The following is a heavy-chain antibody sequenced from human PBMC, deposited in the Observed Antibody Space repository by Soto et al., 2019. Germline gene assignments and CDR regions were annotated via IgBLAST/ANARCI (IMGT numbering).Heavy chain of an antibody. Sequence: ASVKVSCKASGYTFTGYYMHWVREAPGQGLEWMGWINPNSGGTNYAQKFQGRVTMTRDTSISTAYMELSRLRSDDTAVYYCARGGAFVLVIFHYGMDVWDQGNTVTFYS. CDR3: ARGGAFVLVIFHYGMDV. V-gene: IGHV1-2*02. D-gene: IGHD2-21*01. CDR2: INPNSGGT. CDR1: GYTFTGYY. J-gene: IGHJ6*02.